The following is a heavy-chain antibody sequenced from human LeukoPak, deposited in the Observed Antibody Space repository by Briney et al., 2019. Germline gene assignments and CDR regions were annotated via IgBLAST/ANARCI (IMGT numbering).Heavy chain of an antibody. CDR1: GYTFTIYY. CDR3: ARNPPYCTSTSCYNDY. J-gene: IGHJ4*02. D-gene: IGHD2-2*02. V-gene: IGHV1-2*02. CDR2: INPNSGAT. Sequence: ASVKVSCKASGYTFTIYYMHWVRQAPGQGLEWMGWINPNSGATSYAQRFQGRVTMSRDTSISTAYMELSGLTSDDTAVYYCARNPPYCTSTSCYNDYWGQGTLVTVSS.